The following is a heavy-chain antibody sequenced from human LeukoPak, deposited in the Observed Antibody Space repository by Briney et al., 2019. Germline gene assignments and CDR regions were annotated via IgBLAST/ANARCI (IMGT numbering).Heavy chain of an antibody. V-gene: IGHV3-21*01. CDR3: ARDCSGGSCYPRQFYFDY. Sequence: GGTLRLSCAGSGFTFSSYSMKWIRQAPGKGLEWVSSISSSSMYIYYPASVNGRFTTSRYKAKKSMYLQMSSLRAEDTAVYYCARDCSGGSCYPRQFYFDYWGQGTLVTVSS. D-gene: IGHD2-15*01. J-gene: IGHJ4*02. CDR2: ISSSSMYI. CDR1: GFTFSSYS.